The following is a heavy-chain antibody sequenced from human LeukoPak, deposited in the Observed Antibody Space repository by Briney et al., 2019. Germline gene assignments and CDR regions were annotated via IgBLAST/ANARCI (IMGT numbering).Heavy chain of an antibody. CDR2: TYPGDSDT. D-gene: IGHD4-23*01. CDR1: GYSFTSYW. J-gene: IGHJ6*02. V-gene: IGHV5-51*01. Sequence: KTGESLKISCKGSGYSFTSYWIGWVRQMPGKGLEWMGITYPGDSDTRYSPSFQGQVTISADKSISTAYLQWSSLKASDTAMYYCARHSDYGGSSGLSLAMDVWGQGTSVTVSS. CDR3: ARHSDYGGSSGLSLAMDV.